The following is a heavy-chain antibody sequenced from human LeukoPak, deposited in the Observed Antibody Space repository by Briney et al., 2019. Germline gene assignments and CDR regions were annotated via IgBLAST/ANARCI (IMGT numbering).Heavy chain of an antibody. CDR1: GGSISSYY. V-gene: IGHV4-59*01. CDR3: ARSYIAASGRDAFDI. CDR2: IYYSGST. D-gene: IGHD6-13*01. J-gene: IGHJ3*02. Sequence: PPETLSLTCTVSGGSISSYYWSWIRQPPGKGLEWIGYIYYSGSTNYNPSLKSRVTISVDTSKNQFSLKLSSVTAADTAIYYCARSYIAASGRDAFDIWGQGTMVTVSS.